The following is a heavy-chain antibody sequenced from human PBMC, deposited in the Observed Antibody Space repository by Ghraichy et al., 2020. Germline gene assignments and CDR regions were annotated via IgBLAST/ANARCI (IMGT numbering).Heavy chain of an antibody. D-gene: IGHD3-10*01. Sequence: SETLSLTCAVYGGSFSGYYWSWIRQPPGKGLEWIGEINHSGSTNYNPSLKSRVTISVDTSKNQFSLKLSSVTAADTAVYYCARATYYGSGSYRYWGQGTLVTVSS. J-gene: IGHJ4*02. CDR1: GGSFSGYY. CDR3: ARATYYGSGSYRY. CDR2: INHSGST. V-gene: IGHV4-34*01.